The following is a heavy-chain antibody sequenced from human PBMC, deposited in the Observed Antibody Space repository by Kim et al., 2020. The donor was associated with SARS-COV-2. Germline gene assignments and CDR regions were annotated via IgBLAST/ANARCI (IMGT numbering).Heavy chain of an antibody. J-gene: IGHJ6*02. V-gene: IGHV3-13*01. D-gene: IGHD6-13*01. CDR2: IGTGGDT. CDR3: ARTPEGFKQQLVPGGYYGMDV. Sequence: GGSLRLSCAASGFAFSSYVLHWVRRAPGKGPEWVSAIGTGGDTYYADSVMGRFTISRDNAKKSLYLQMNSLIAEDMAVYYCARTPEGFKQQLVPGGYYGMDVWGQGTTVTVSS. CDR1: GFAFSSYV.